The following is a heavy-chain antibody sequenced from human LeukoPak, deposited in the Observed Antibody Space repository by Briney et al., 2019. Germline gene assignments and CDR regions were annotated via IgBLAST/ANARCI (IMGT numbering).Heavy chain of an antibody. CDR2: INHSGST. Sequence: SETLSLTCTVSGGSISSYYWSWIRQPPGKGLEWIGEINHSGSTNYNPSLKSRVTISVDTSKNQFSLKLSSVTAADTAVYYCARDRGTRRITIFGVVNYYGMDVWGQGTTVTVSS. V-gene: IGHV4-34*01. D-gene: IGHD3-3*01. CDR1: GGSISSYY. J-gene: IGHJ6*02. CDR3: ARDRGTRRITIFGVVNYYGMDV.